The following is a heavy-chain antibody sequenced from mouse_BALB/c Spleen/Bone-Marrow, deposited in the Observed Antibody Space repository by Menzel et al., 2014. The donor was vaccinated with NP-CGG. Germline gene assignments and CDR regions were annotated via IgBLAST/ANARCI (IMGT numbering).Heavy chain of an antibody. CDR1: GFSLTTYG. CDR2: IWAGGST. D-gene: IGHD2-4*01. Sequence: VQLVESGPGLVAPSQSLSITCTVSGFSLTTYGVHWVRQPPGKGLEWLGVIWAGGSTNYNSALMSRLSISKDNSKSQVFLKMNGLQTDDTAMYYCARAHYDYVLFDYWGQGTTLTVSS. V-gene: IGHV2-9*02. CDR3: ARAHYDYVLFDY. J-gene: IGHJ2*01.